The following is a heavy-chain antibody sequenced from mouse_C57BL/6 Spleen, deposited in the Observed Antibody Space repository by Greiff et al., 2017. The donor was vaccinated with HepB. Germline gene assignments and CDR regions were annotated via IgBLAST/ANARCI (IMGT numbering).Heavy chain of an antibody. CDR2: IDPSDSET. CDR3: ARGADYVGY. CDR1: GYTFTSYW. Sequence: QVQLQQPGAELVRPGSSVKLSCKASGYTFTSYWLHWVKQRPIQGLEWIGNIDPSDSETHYNQKFKDKSTLTVDKSSSTAYMQLSSLTSEDSAVYYCARGADYVGYWGKGTTLTVSS. V-gene: IGHV1-52*01. J-gene: IGHJ2*01.